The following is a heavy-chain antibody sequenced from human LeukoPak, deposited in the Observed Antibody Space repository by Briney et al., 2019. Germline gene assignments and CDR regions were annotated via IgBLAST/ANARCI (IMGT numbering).Heavy chain of an antibody. V-gene: IGHV3-74*03. CDR3: ARTPYCSSTTCEDFDY. J-gene: IGHJ4*02. CDR2: INSDGITT. Sequence: GGSLILSCAASGFTFSSYWMHWVRQAPGKGLVWVSRINSDGITTTYADSVKGRFTISRDNAKNTLYLQMNSLRADDTAVYYCARTPYCSSTTCEDFDYWGQGTLVTVSS. D-gene: IGHD2-2*01. CDR1: GFTFSSYW.